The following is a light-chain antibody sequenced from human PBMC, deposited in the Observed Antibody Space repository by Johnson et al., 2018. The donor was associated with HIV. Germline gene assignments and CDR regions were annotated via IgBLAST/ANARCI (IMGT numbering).Light chain of an antibody. CDR2: DTY. CDR1: SSNIGNNY. Sequence: QSVLTQPPSVSAAPGQKVTISCSGSSSNIGNNYVSWYQQLPRTAPTLLIYDTYQRPSGLPDRFSAPTSGTSANLGITGLQTGDEADYYCGTWDSRLNAYVFGAGTKVTVL. CDR3: GTWDSRLNAYV. V-gene: IGLV1-51*01. J-gene: IGLJ1*01.